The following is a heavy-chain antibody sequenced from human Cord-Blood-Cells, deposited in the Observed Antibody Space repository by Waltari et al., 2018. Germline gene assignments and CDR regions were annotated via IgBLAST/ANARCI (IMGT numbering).Heavy chain of an antibody. J-gene: IGHJ1*01. Sequence: EVQLVESGGGLVQPGGSLRLSCAASGFTFSSYEMNWVRQAPGKGLEWVSYISSSGSTIYYADSVKCRFTISRDNAKNSLYLQMNSLRAEDTAVYYCARSIVVVPGYFQHWGQGTLVTVSS. CDR1: GFTFSSYE. CDR2: ISSSGSTI. V-gene: IGHV3-48*03. D-gene: IGHD2-2*01. CDR3: ARSIVVVPGYFQH.